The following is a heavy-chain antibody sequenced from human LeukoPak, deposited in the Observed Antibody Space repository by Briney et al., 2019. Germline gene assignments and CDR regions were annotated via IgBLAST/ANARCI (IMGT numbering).Heavy chain of an antibody. Sequence: GESLKISCKTSGYSFTTYWIGWVRQMPGTGLEWVGAIYPDDSDTRYSPSFRGQVVISADRSIRTAYLQWNTLKTSDTAMYYCVRQRGASETINHFDPWGQGTLVTVYS. CDR3: VRQRGASETINHFDP. V-gene: IGHV5-51*01. CDR2: IYPDDSDT. CDR1: GYSFTTYW. D-gene: IGHD1-14*01. J-gene: IGHJ5*02.